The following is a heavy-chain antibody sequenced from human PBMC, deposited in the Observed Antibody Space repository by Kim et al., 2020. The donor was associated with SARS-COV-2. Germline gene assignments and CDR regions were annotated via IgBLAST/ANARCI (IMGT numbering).Heavy chain of an antibody. CDR2: LWYDGSNN. CDR3: TRDAQIAARPVHYFDY. Sequence: GGSLRLSCAASGFTFSSYGMHWVRQAPGKGLEWVAVLWYDGSNNYYADSVKGRFTISRDNSKNTLYLQMNSLRAEDTAIYYCTRDAQIAARPVHYFDYWG. J-gene: IGHJ4*01. CDR1: GFTFSSYG. V-gene: IGHV3-33*01. D-gene: IGHD6-6*01.